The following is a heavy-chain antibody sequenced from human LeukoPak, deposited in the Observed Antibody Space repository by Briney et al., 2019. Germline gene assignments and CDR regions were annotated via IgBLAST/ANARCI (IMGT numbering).Heavy chain of an antibody. CDR1: GFTFSSYE. CDR3: ARDPTQTVAAAGTAIDY. CDR2: ISRSGSTT. Sequence: PGGSLRLSCAASGFTFSSYEMNWVRQAPGKGLEWVSYISRSGSTTFYADSVKGRFTISRDNAKNSLYLQMNSLRAEDTAVYYCARDPTQTVAAAGTAIDYWGQGTLVTVSS. J-gene: IGHJ4*02. D-gene: IGHD6-13*01. V-gene: IGHV3-48*03.